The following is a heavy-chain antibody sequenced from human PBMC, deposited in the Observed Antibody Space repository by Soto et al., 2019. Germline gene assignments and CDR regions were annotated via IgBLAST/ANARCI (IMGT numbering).Heavy chain of an antibody. Sequence: QVQLVQSGAEVKKPGSSVKVSCKASGGTFSSYAISWVRQAPGQGLEWMGGIIPIFGTANYAQKFQGRVTITADESTSTAYMELSSLRSEDTAVYYCARVRKYSSSWYQRELGWFDPWGQGTLVTVSS. CDR2: IIPIFGTA. CDR1: GGTFSSYA. V-gene: IGHV1-69*01. CDR3: ARVRKYSSSWYQRELGWFDP. D-gene: IGHD6-13*01. J-gene: IGHJ5*02.